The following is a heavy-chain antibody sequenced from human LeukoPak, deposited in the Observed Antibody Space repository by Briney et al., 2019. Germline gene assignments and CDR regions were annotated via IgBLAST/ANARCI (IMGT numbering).Heavy chain of an antibody. Sequence: ASVKVSCKASGYTFTSYAMNWVRQAPGQGLEWMGWISAYNGNTNYAQKLQGRVTMTTDTSTSTAYMELRSLRSDDTAVYYCARDQGRNYDFWSGYYTTDYWGQGTLVTVSS. CDR3: ARDQGRNYDFWSGYYTTDY. J-gene: IGHJ4*02. D-gene: IGHD3-3*01. CDR1: GYTFTSYA. CDR2: ISAYNGNT. V-gene: IGHV1-18*01.